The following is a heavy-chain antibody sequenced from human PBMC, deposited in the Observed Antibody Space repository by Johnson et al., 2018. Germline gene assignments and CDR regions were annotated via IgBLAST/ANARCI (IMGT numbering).Heavy chain of an antibody. CDR1: GYTLSAYA. CDR3: ARFKSSDGVFAFDI. Sequence: QVQLVQSGAEVKAPGASVSVSCKASGYTLSAYATHWVRQAPGQGLEWMGWINNVNTRYSQKFQDRITFTSDPAASTAYMELSSLGSEDTAVYYCARFKSSDGVFAFDIWGQGTMVTVSS. CDR2: INNVNT. J-gene: IGHJ3*02. D-gene: IGHD4-17*01. V-gene: IGHV1-3*01.